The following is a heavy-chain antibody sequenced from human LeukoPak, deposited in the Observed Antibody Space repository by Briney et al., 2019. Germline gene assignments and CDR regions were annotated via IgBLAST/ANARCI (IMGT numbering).Heavy chain of an antibody. CDR3: ARDRVSDSSGSIGY. CDR1: GYTFTGYY. J-gene: IGHJ4*02. Sequence: ASVKVSCKASGYTFTGYYMHWVRQAPGPGLEWMGWINPNSGGTNYAQKFQGRVTMTRDTSTSTAYMELRSLRSDDTAVYYCARDRVSDSSGSIGYWGQGTLVTVSS. V-gene: IGHV1-2*02. D-gene: IGHD3-22*01. CDR2: INPNSGGT.